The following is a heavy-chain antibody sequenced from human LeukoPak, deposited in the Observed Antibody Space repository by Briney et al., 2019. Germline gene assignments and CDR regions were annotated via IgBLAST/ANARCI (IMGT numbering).Heavy chain of an antibody. CDR1: GFTFSSYA. CDR2: ISGNGGTT. D-gene: IGHD1-26*01. J-gene: IGHJ4*02. Sequence: GGSLRLSCAASGFTFSSYAMSWVRQAPGKGLEWVSGISGNGGTTYYADSVKGRFTISRDNSKNTLYLQTNSLRAEDTAVYYCAKRAVGATEFDYWGQGTLVTVSS. V-gene: IGHV3-23*01. CDR3: AKRAVGATEFDY.